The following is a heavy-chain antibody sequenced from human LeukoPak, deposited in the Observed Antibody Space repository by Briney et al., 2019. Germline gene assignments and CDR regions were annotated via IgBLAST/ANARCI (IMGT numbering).Heavy chain of an antibody. CDR1: GFTFSHYS. V-gene: IGHV3-21*01. Sequence: GGSLRLSCAASGFTFSHYSMNRVRQAPGKGLEWVSSISSSSAYIYYVDSVKGRFTISRDNAKNSLYLQMNSLRAEDTAVYYCARDVGGYSYSDGVDYWGQGTLVTVSS. J-gene: IGHJ4*02. CDR2: ISSSSAYI. CDR3: ARDVGGYSYSDGVDY. D-gene: IGHD5-18*01.